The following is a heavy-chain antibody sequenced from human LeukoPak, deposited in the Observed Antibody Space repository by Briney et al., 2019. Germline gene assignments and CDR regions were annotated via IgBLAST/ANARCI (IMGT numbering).Heavy chain of an antibody. CDR1: GFTFDDYA. CDR3: AKDVGGNAPRAFDI. Sequence: PGGSLRLSCAASGFTFDDYAMHWVRQAPGKGLEWVSLISGDGGSTYYADSVKGRFTISRDNSKNSLYLHMNSLRTEDTALYYCAKDVGGNAPRAFDIWGQGTMVTVSS. CDR2: ISGDGGST. V-gene: IGHV3-43*02. J-gene: IGHJ3*02. D-gene: IGHD4-23*01.